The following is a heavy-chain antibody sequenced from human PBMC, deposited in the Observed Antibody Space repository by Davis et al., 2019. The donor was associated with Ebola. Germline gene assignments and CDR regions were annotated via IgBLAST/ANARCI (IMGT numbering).Heavy chain of an antibody. D-gene: IGHD6-19*01. Sequence: GGSLRLSCAASGFIFTNYALSWVRQAPGKGLEWVSSISGGSTDRFYADSVRGRFTIFRDNSKNTLFLQMNNLTVEDTATYYCADDSVAGNAEDSQNWGQGTQVTVSA. CDR3: ADDSVAGNAEDSQN. CDR1: GFIFTNYA. J-gene: IGHJ1*01. CDR2: ISGGSTDR. V-gene: IGHV3-23*01.